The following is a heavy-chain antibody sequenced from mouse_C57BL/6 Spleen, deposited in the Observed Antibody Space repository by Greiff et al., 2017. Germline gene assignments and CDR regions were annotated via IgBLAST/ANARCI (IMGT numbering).Heavy chain of an antibody. V-gene: IGHV1-69*01. CDR1: GYTFTSYW. Sequence: QVQLQQPGAELVMPGASVKLSCKASGYTFTSYWMHWVKQRPGQGLEWIGEIDPSDSYTNYNQKFKGKSTLTVDKSSSTAYMQISSLTSEDSAVYYCARFYSKVGYYAMDYWGQGTSVTVSS. CDR2: IDPSDSYT. D-gene: IGHD2-5*01. CDR3: ARFYSKVGYYAMDY. J-gene: IGHJ4*01.